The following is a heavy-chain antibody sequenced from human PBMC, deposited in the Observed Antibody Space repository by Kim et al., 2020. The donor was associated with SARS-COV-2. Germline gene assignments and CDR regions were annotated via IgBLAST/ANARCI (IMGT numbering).Heavy chain of an antibody. V-gene: IGHV3-48*03. J-gene: IGHJ3*02. D-gene: IGHD3-10*01. Sequence: KGRYTISRDNDKNSLYLQMNSLRDEDTDVYYCARDGGSGSYCPRDAFDIWGQGTMVTVSS. CDR3: ARDGGSGSYCPRDAFDI.